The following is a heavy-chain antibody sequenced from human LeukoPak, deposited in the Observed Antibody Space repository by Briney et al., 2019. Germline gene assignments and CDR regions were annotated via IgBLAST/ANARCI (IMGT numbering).Heavy chain of an antibody. Sequence: SETLSLTCTVSGGSISSGGYYWSWIRQPPGKGLEWIGYIYHSGSTYYNPSLKSRVTISVDRSKNQFSLKLSSVTAADTAVYYCARETSVTMIVVDWGQGTLVTVSS. CDR3: ARETSVTMIVVD. CDR2: IYHSGST. D-gene: IGHD3-22*01. J-gene: IGHJ4*02. V-gene: IGHV4-30-2*01. CDR1: GGSISSGGYY.